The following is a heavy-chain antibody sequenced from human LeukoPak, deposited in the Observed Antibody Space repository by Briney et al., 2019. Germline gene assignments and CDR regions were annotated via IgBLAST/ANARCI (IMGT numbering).Heavy chain of an antibody. V-gene: IGHV3-23*01. Sequence: PGDSLRLSCVASGFSFSTYAMNWVRQVPGKGLEWVSTIGGSDDSTSYADSVKGRFTISSDFSKNTLYLQMNSLRAEDTAVYFCAKGLVFHGNYFDNWGQGTLVTVSS. CDR3: AKGLVFHGNYFDN. D-gene: IGHD5/OR15-5a*01. J-gene: IGHJ4*02. CDR1: GFSFSTYA. CDR2: IGGSDDST.